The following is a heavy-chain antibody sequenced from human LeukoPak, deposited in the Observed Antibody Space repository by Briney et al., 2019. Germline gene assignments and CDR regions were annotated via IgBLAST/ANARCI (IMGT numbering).Heavy chain of an antibody. J-gene: IGHJ4*02. CDR1: GGTFSSQA. CDR3: ARLHYYDSSGYYSYFDY. CDR2: IIPIIGTA. Sequence: GASVKVSCKASGGTFSSQAISWVRQAPGQGLEWMGGIIPIIGTANYAQKFQGRVTITADESTSTAYMELSSLRSEDTAVYYCARLHYYDSSGYYSYFDYWGQGTLVTVSS. D-gene: IGHD3-22*01. V-gene: IGHV1-69*01.